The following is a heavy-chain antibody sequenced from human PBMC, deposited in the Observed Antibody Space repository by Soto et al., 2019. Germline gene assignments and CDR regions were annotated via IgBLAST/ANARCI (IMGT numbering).Heavy chain of an antibody. CDR1: GYTLTELS. V-gene: IGHV1-24*01. J-gene: IGHJ5*02. CDR3: ATVITIFGVALRWLDP. CDR2: FDPEDGET. Sequence: GASVKVSCKVSGYTLTELSMHWVRQAPGKGLEWMGGFDPEDGETIYAQRFQGRVTMTEDTSTDTAYMELSSLRSEDTAVYYCATVITIFGVALRWLDPSGQGTLVTV. D-gene: IGHD3-3*01.